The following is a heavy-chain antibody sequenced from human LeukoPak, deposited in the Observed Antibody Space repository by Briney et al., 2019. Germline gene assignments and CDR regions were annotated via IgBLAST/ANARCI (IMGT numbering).Heavy chain of an antibody. CDR3: ARVPRIVVVTGDAFDI. CDR2: INHSGST. Sequence: PSETLSLTCAVYGGSFSGYYWSWIRQPPGKGLEWIGEINHSGSTNYNPSLKSRVTISVDTSKNQFSLKLSSVTAADTAVYYCARVPRIVVVTGDAFDIWGQGTMVTVSS. V-gene: IGHV4-34*01. CDR1: GGSFSGYY. D-gene: IGHD3-22*01. J-gene: IGHJ3*02.